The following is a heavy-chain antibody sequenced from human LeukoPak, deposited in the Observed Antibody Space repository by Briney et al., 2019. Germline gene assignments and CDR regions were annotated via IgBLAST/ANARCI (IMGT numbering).Heavy chain of an antibody. D-gene: IGHD5-12*01. Sequence: PSETLSLTCIVSGGSISSYSWTWIRQPAGEGLEWIGRIHTSGTTNYEPSLKSRVTMSVDTSKNQFSLKLSSVTAADTAVYYCAGEAGGGYARAFDIWGQGTMVTVSS. CDR1: GGSISSYS. CDR2: IHTSGTT. J-gene: IGHJ3*02. V-gene: IGHV4-4*07. CDR3: AGEAGGGYARAFDI.